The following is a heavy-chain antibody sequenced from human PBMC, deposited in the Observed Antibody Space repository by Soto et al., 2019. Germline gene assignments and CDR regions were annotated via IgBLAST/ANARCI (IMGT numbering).Heavy chain of an antibody. CDR3: AKSRGDSWTTYYFDY. D-gene: IGHD4-4*01. CDR2: ISGRGGST. V-gene: IGHV3-23*01. J-gene: IGHJ4*02. CDR1: GFTFSSNS. Sequence: EVQLLESGGGLVQPGGSLKLSCAASGFTFSSNSMSWVRQAPGKGLEWVSGISGRGGSTYYAHSVKGRFTISRDNSENMLYLQIYSLRAEDTAVYFCAKSRGDSWTTYYFDYWGQGTLITVSS.